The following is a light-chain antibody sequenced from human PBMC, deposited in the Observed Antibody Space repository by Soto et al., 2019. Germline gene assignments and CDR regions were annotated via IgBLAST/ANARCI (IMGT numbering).Light chain of an antibody. V-gene: IGLV2-8*01. Sequence: QSVLTQPPSASGSPGQSVTISCTGTSSDVGGYNYVSWYQQYPGKAPKLMIYEVTKRPSGVPDRFSASKSGNTASLTVSGLQAEDEADYYCSSYAGSNNLVFGTGTKVTVL. CDR3: SSYAGSNNLV. J-gene: IGLJ1*01. CDR1: SSDVGGYNY. CDR2: EVT.